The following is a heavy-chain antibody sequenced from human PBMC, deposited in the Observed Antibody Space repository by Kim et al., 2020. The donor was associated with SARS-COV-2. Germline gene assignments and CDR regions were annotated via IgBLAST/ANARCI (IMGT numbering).Heavy chain of an antibody. CDR3: ARSSSTSCPCYYMDV. CDR1: GFTFSTYW. CDR2: INSDGSST. D-gene: IGHD2-2*01. Sequence: GGSLRLSCAASGFTFSTYWMYWVRQAPGKGLVWVSLINSDGSSTNYADSVKGRFTISIDNAKNTLYLQMNSLRAEDTAVYYCARSSSTSCPCYYMDVWGKGTTVTV. J-gene: IGHJ6*03. V-gene: IGHV3-74*01.